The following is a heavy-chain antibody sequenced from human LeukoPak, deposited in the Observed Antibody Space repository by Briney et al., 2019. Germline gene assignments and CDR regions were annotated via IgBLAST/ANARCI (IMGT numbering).Heavy chain of an antibody. CDR2: IIPIFGTP. CDR3: ARDEIAVAGFGTFDY. Sequence: SVKVSCKASRYTFTDYYIHWVRQAPGQGLEWMGGIIPIFGTPNYAQKFQGRVTISADESTSTVYMELSSLRSEDTAVFYCARDEIAVAGFGTFDYWGQGTLVTVSS. V-gene: IGHV1-69*13. J-gene: IGHJ4*02. CDR1: RYTFTDYY. D-gene: IGHD6-19*01.